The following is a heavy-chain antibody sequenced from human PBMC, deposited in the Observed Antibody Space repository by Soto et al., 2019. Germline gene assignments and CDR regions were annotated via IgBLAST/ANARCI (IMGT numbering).Heavy chain of an antibody. J-gene: IGHJ5*02. CDR2: INAGNGNT. CDR3: ASGGWYGGWFDP. Sequence: ASVKVSCKASGYTFTSYAMHWVRQAPGQRLEWMGWINAGNGNTKYSQKFQGRVTITRDTSASTAYMELSSLRSEDTAVYYCASGGWYGGWFDPWGQGTLVTVSS. V-gene: IGHV1-3*01. D-gene: IGHD6-19*01. CDR1: GYTFTSYA.